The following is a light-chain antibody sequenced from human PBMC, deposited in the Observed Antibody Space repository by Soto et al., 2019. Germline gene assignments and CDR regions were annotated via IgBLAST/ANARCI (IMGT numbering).Light chain of an antibody. CDR2: TAS. J-gene: IGKJ1*01. CDR1: QTISSW. V-gene: IGKV1-5*03. Sequence: DMQMTQSPSTLSGSVGDRVSITCQASQTISSWLAWYQQNPGKAPNLLIYTASTLKSGVPPRFSGSGSGTEFPLTISSLQPDDFATYYCQHYNSYSEAXGQGTKVDI. CDR3: QHYNSYSEA.